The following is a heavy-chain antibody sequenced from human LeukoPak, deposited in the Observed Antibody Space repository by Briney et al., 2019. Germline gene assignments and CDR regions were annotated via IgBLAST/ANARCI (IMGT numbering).Heavy chain of an antibody. J-gene: IGHJ4*02. D-gene: IGHD5-18*01. CDR1: GGSISSGGYY. CDR2: IYYSGST. V-gene: IGHV4-31*03. Sequence: SQTLSLTCTVSGGSISSGGYYWSRIRQHPGKGLEWIGYIYYSGSTYYNPSLKSRVTISVDTSKNQFSLKLSSVTAADTAVYYCARGTWIQLWPYFDYWGQGTLVTVSS. CDR3: ARGTWIQLWPYFDY.